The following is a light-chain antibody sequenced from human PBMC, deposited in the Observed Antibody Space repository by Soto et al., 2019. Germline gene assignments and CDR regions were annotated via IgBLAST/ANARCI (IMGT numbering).Light chain of an antibody. CDR1: QSVSSY. J-gene: IGKJ4*01. CDR2: DAS. Sequence: EIVFTKSPATLSLSPGERATLSCRASQSVSSYLAWYQQKPGQAPRLLSYDASNRATGIPARFSGSGSGTDFTLTISSLEPEDFAVYYCQQRSNWPTFGGGTKVEIK. V-gene: IGKV3-11*01. CDR3: QQRSNWPT.